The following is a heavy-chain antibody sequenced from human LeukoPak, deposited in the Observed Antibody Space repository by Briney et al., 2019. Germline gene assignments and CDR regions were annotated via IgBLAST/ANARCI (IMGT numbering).Heavy chain of an antibody. CDR1: AFTFSTYA. V-gene: IGHV3-23*01. CDR2: ISGTDGST. CDR3: VKERGYSSSSFDS. J-gene: IGHJ4*02. Sequence: PGGSLRLSCAVSAFTFSTYAMSWVRQAPGKGLQWVSAISGTDGSTYYADSVEGRFTLSRDNSKNMLYLQMNSLRVEDTAVYYCVKERGYSSSSFDSWGQGTLVTVSS. D-gene: IGHD6-6*01.